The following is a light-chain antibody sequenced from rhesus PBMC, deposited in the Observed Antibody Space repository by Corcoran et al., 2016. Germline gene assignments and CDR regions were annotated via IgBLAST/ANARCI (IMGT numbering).Light chain of an antibody. V-gene: IGLV2S7*01. CDR3: CSYTSSSTDI. Sequence: SAPTQPPSVSGSPKQSVTISCTGTCSDIGGYDSVSWYQHHPGKAPQLMIYGVPHRPSGVSDRFSASKSGNTASLTISGLQAEDEADYYCCSYTSSSTDIFGAGTRRTVL. CDR1: CSDIGGYDS. J-gene: IGLJ1*01. CDR2: GVP.